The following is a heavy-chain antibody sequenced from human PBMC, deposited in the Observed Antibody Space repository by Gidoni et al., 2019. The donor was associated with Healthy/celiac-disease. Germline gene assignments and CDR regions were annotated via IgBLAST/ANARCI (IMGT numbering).Heavy chain of an antibody. V-gene: IGHV3-53*02. D-gene: IGHD4-17*01. CDR2: IYSGGSK. CDR3: ARELEPTVTRGGAFDI. J-gene: IGHJ3*02. CDR1: CFSGSSNY. Sequence: EVQLVSTGGGVSQPGWSLCHSCPASCFSGSSNYMSWVRQATGKGLEWVSVIYSGGSKTYADSVKGRFTIYRDNSKNTLYLQMNRLRAEDTAVYYCARELEPTVTRGGAFDIWGQGTMVTVSS.